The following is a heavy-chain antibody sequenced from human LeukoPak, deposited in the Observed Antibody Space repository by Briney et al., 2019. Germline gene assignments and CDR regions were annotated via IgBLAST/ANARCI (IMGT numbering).Heavy chain of an antibody. J-gene: IGHJ4*02. CDR1: GGSISRGDYY. CDR2: IYDSGST. CDR3: ARHHYHSSGLPIDY. Sequence: TLSLTCTVSGGSISRGDYYWSWIRQPPGKGLEWIGYIYDSGSTYYNPSLKSRVTISVDTSKNQFSLKVSSVTAADTAVYYCARHHYHSSGLPIDYWGQGTLVTVSS. V-gene: IGHV4-30-4*01. D-gene: IGHD3-22*01.